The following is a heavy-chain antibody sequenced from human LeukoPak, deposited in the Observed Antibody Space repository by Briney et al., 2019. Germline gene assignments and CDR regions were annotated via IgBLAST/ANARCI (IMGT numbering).Heavy chain of an antibody. D-gene: IGHD3-22*01. Sequence: GGSLRLSCAASGFTFSSYALSWVRQAPGKGLEWVSAISGSGGSTYYADSVKGRFTISRDNSKNTLYLQMNSLRAEDTAVYYCAKGKRITMIVVVIDYWGQGTLVTVSS. CDR1: GFTFSSYA. CDR2: ISGSGGST. J-gene: IGHJ4*02. CDR3: AKGKRITMIVVVIDY. V-gene: IGHV3-23*01.